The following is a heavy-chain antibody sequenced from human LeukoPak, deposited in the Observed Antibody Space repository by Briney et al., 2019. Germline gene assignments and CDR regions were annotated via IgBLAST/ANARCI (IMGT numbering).Heavy chain of an antibody. D-gene: IGHD2-2*01. Sequence: NPSETLSLTCTVSGASISSYYWSWIRQPPLKGLEWIGYIFYSGSTSYEPSLTSRVTTLVDTSKNQFSLKLTSVTAADTAVYYCARARYANAWYAFDIWGHGTMVTVSS. CDR2: IFYSGST. V-gene: IGHV4-59*01. CDR3: ARARYANAWYAFDI. J-gene: IGHJ3*02. CDR1: GASISSYY.